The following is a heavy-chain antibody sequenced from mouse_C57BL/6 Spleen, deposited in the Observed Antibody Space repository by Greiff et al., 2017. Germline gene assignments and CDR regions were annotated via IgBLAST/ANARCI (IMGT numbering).Heavy chain of an antibody. D-gene: IGHD3-2*02. Sequence: QVQLQQPGAELVRPGSSVKLSCKASGYTFTSYWMDWVKQRPGQGLEWIGNIYPSDSETHYNRKFKDKATLTVDKSSSTAYMQLGSLPSEDSAGYYCARKGSAPYFGCWGQGATLTVSS. CDR2: IYPSDSET. CDR3: ARKGSAPYFGC. CDR1: GYTFTSYW. V-gene: IGHV1-61*01. J-gene: IGHJ2*01.